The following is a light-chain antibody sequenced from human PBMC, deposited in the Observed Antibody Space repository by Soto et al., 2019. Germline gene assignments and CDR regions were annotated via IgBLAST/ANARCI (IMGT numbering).Light chain of an antibody. V-gene: IGLV2-14*03. CDR3: SSYTSSSTLYV. CDR1: ASDVGGYNS. CDR2: DVS. J-gene: IGLJ1*01. Sequence: QSVLTQPASVSGSPEQSFTISCPGTASDVGGYNSASWYQHHPGKAPKLMIFDVSNRPSGVSNRFSGSKSGNTASLSISGLQAEDEADYYCSSYTSSSTLYVFGTGTKVTVL.